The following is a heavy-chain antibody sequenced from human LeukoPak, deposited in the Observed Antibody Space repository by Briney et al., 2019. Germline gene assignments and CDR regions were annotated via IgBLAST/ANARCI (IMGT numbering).Heavy chain of an antibody. D-gene: IGHD1-26*01. CDR1: GFTFSSYA. Sequence: GGSLRLSCAASGFTFSSYAMSWVRQASGKGLEWVGRIRSKANSYATAYAASVKGRFTISRDDSKNTAYLQMNSLKTEDTAVYYCTRALDGIVGATTVRYYYYYMDVWGKGTTVTVSS. CDR3: TRALDGIVGATTVRYYYYYMDV. CDR2: IRSKANSYAT. J-gene: IGHJ6*03. V-gene: IGHV3-73*01.